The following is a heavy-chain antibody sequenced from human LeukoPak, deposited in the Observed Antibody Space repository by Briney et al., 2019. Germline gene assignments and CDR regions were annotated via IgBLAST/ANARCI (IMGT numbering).Heavy chain of an antibody. CDR2: INPSGGST. J-gene: IGHJ4*02. D-gene: IGHD1-26*01. CDR1: GYTFTSYY. V-gene: IGHV1-46*01. CDR3: ARSGSASRGFDY. Sequence: ASVKVSCKASGYTFTSYYMHWVRQAPGQGLEWVGIINPSGGSTSYAQKFQGRVTMPRDTSTSTVYMELSRLRSEDTAVYYCARSGSASRGFDYWGQGTLVTVSS.